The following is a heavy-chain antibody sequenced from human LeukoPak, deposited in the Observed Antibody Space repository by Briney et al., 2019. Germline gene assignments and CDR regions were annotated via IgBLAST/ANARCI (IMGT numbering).Heavy chain of an antibody. Sequence: GRSLRLSCAASGFTFRIYGMHWVRQAPGKGLEWVAVIWNDGSNKYYADSVTGRFTISRDNSKNTLYLQMNSLRTEDMAVYYCARAVGPFDYWGQGTLVTVSS. D-gene: IGHD2-15*01. CDR2: IWNDGSNK. CDR1: GFTFRIYG. J-gene: IGHJ4*02. V-gene: IGHV3-33*01. CDR3: ARAVGPFDY.